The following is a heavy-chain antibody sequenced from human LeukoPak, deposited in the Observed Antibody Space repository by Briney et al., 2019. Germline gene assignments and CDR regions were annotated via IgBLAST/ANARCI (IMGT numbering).Heavy chain of an antibody. D-gene: IGHD3-10*01. CDR3: ASWGITMVRGVVISYFDY. V-gene: IGHV4-59*08. CDR1: GGSISSYY. Sequence: SETLSLTCTVSGGSISSYYWSWIRQPPGKGLEWIGYIYYSGSTNYNPSLKSRVTISVDTSKNQFSLKLSSVTAADTAVYYCASWGITMVRGVVISYFDYWGQGTLVTVSS. CDR2: IYYSGST. J-gene: IGHJ4*02.